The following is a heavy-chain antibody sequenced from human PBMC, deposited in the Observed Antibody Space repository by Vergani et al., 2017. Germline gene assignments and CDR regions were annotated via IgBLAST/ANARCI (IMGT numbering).Heavy chain of an antibody. CDR2: IRPKTDGETT. V-gene: IGHV3-15*01. J-gene: IGHJ4*02. CDR3: VRDRGLCAGGRCYTEAWDY. CDR1: GFTFSSAW. Sequence: EVQPVESGGGLVKPGGSLSLSCTTSGFTFSSAWLSWFRQAPGKGLEWVARIRPKTDGETTDYAAPVKGRFTISRDIAKNTLYLQVRSLRLEDTGVYHCVRDRGLCAGGRCYTEAWDYWGQGTPVTVSS. D-gene: IGHD2-2*02.